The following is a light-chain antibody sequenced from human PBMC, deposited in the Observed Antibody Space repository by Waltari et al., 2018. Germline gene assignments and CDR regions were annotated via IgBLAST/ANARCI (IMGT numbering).Light chain of an antibody. CDR3: SSYTSSNTWV. J-gene: IGLJ3*02. CDR1: SSDVGGYNS. V-gene: IGLV2-14*01. Sequence: QSALTQPASVSGSPGQSITISCTGTSSDVGGYNSVSWYQQYPGKAPRLGISDVSKRPAGVSNRFSGSKSGNTASLTISGLQAEDEADYYCSSYTSSNTWVFGGGTKLTVL. CDR2: DVS.